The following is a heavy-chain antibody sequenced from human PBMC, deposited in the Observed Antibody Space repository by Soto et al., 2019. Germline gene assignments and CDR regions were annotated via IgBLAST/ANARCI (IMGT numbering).Heavy chain of an antibody. CDR3: ARSRQLTYFDY. CDR2: INHSGST. D-gene: IGHD6-13*01. Sequence: QVQLQQWGAGLLKPSETLSLTCAVYGGSFSGYYWSWIRQPPGKGLEWIGEINHSGSTNYNPSLKSRVPISVDTSKNQFSLKLSSVTAADTAVYYCARSRQLTYFDYWGQGTLVTVSS. J-gene: IGHJ4*02. CDR1: GGSFSGYY. V-gene: IGHV4-34*01.